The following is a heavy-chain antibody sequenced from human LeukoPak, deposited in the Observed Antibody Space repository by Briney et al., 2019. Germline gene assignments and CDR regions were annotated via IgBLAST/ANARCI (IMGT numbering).Heavy chain of an antibody. V-gene: IGHV1-69*04. CDR2: IIPILGIA. CDR1: GGTFSSYA. D-gene: IGHD2-15*01. J-gene: IGHJ4*02. Sequence: GASVKVSCKASGGTFSSYAISWVRQAPGQGLEWMGRIIPILGIANYAQKFQGRVTITADKSTSTAYMELSSLRSGDTAVYYCARTAGVVVAANGYWGQGTLVTVSS. CDR3: ARTAGVVVAANGY.